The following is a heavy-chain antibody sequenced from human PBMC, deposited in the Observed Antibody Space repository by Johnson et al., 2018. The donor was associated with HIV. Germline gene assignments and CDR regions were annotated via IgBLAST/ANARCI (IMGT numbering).Heavy chain of an antibody. CDR2: ISYDGSNK. CDR1: GFIFSDYG. D-gene: IGHD2-21*02. CDR3: ARDHRAYCGGDCYSDAFDI. V-gene: IGHV3-30*03. J-gene: IGHJ3*02. Sequence: QVQLVESGGGVVQPGRSLRLSCAASGFIFSDYGMHWVRQAPGKGLEWVAVISYDGSNKYYADSVKGRFTISRDNSKNTLYLQMNSLRAEDTAVYYCARDHRAYCGGDCYSDAFDIWGQGTMVTVSS.